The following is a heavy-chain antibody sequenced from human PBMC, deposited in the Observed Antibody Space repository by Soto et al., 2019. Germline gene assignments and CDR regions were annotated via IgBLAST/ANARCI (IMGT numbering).Heavy chain of an antibody. CDR2: INAGNGNT. V-gene: IGHV1-3*01. Sequence: GASVKVSCKASGYTFASYAMHWVRQAPGQRLEWMGWINAGNGNTKYSQKFQGRVTITRDTSASTAYMELSSLRSEDTAVYYCARSYCSSTSCPRVPADYWGQGTLVTVSS. CDR3: ARSYCSSTSCPRVPADY. D-gene: IGHD2-2*01. J-gene: IGHJ4*02. CDR1: GYTFASYA.